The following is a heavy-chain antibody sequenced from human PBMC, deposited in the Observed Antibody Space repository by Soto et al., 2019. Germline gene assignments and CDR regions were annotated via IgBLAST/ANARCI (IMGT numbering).Heavy chain of an antibody. CDR3: AREYFGDYASEWHWFDP. J-gene: IGHJ5*02. CDR1: GGSISSGGYY. D-gene: IGHD4-17*01. CDR2: IYYSGST. Sequence: SETLSLTCTVSGGSISSGGYYWSWIRQHPGKGLEWIGYIYYSGSTYYNPSLKSRVTISVDTSKNQFSLKLSSVTAADTAVYYCAREYFGDYASEWHWFDPWGQGTLVTVSS. V-gene: IGHV4-31*03.